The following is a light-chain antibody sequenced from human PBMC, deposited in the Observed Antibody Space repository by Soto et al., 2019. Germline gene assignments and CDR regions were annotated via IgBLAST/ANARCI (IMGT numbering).Light chain of an antibody. V-gene: IGLV2-14*01. Sequence: QSALTQPASVSGSPGQSITISCTGTTSDVGRYKFVSWYQQHPGKAPKLLIYEVSNRPSGVSYRFSGSKSGNTASLTISGLQAEDEADYYCSSFSSDTTLFVFGGGTKLTVL. CDR3: SSFSSDTTLFV. CDR1: TSDVGRYKF. CDR2: EVS. J-gene: IGLJ1*01.